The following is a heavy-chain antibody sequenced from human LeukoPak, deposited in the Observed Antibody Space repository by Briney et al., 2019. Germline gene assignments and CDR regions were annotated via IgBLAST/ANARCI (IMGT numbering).Heavy chain of an antibody. CDR1: GFTFSSYW. J-gene: IGHJ4*02. CDR2: IKQDGSEK. V-gene: IGHV3-7*01. D-gene: IGHD4-17*01. CDR3: ARVGRYGDYDY. Sequence: AGGSLRLSCAASGFTFSSYWMSWVRQAPGKRREWVANIKQDGSEKYYVDSVKGRFTISRDNAKNSLYLQMNSLRAEDTAVYYCARVGRYGDYDYWGQGTLVTVSS.